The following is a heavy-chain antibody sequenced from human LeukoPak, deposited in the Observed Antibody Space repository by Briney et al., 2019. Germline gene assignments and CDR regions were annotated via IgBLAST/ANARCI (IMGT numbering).Heavy chain of an antibody. J-gene: IGHJ4*02. D-gene: IGHD5-18*01. CDR1: GGSISSYY. Sequence: NPSETLSLTCTVSGGSISSYYWSWIRQPPGKGLEWIGYIYYSGSTNYNPSLKSRVTISVETSKNEFSLKLRSVTAADTAVYYCARELYSYGEFDYWGQGTLVTVSS. CDR2: IYYSGST. V-gene: IGHV4-59*01. CDR3: ARELYSYGEFDY.